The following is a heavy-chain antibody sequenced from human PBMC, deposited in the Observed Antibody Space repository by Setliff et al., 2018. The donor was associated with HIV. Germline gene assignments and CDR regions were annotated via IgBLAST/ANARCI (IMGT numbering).Heavy chain of an antibody. Sequence: PSETLSLTCTVSGGSITSGNYFWTWIRQPPGKGLEWIGYIYNSVSTFYNPSLKSRITILVDTSKNQLSLKLSSVTAADTGVYYCAREDRSNWSYDRFYYFGLDVWGQGTTVTVSS. CDR3: AREDRSNWSYDRFYYFGLDV. V-gene: IGHV4-30-4*01. CDR2: IYNSVST. J-gene: IGHJ6*01. CDR1: GGSITSGNYF. D-gene: IGHD6-13*01.